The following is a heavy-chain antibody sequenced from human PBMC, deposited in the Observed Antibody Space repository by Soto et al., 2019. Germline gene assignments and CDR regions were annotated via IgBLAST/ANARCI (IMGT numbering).Heavy chain of an antibody. CDR1: GFTFSSYG. V-gene: IGHV3-30*18. J-gene: IGHJ3*02. CDR3: AKAQGTRRGAFDI. Sequence: GGSLRLSCAASGFTFSSYGMHWVRQAPGKGLEWVAVISYDGSNKYYADSVKGRFTISRDNSKNTLYLQMNSLRAEDTAVYYCAKAQGTRRGAFDIWGQGTMVTVSS. CDR2: ISYDGSNK. D-gene: IGHD1-1*01.